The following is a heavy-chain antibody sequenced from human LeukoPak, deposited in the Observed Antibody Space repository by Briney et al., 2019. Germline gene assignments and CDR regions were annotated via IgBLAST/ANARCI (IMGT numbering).Heavy chain of an antibody. Sequence: GGSLRLSCATSGFTSSRNWTSWVRQAPGKGLEWVANIKEDGSEKYYVDSVKGRFTISRDNAKNAVYLQMNSLRAEDTAVYYCTREWDWGQGTMVTVSS. CDR2: IKEDGSEK. V-gene: IGHV3-7*01. CDR3: TREWD. CDR1: GFTSSRNW. D-gene: IGHD1-26*01. J-gene: IGHJ3*01.